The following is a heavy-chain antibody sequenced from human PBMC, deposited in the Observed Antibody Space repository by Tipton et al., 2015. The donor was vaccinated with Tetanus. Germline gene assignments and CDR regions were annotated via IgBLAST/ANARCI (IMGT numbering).Heavy chain of an antibody. J-gene: IGHJ4*02. CDR3: ASGGTLDY. V-gene: IGHV3-21*01. D-gene: IGHD3-16*01. CDR1: GFSFNSYA. Sequence: SLRLSCAGPGFSFNSYAMSWVRQAPGKGLEWISSISSTSSYIYYAGSVKGRFTISRDNAKNSLFLQMNSLRAEDTAVYYCASGGTLDYWGQGTLVTVSS. CDR2: ISSTSSYI.